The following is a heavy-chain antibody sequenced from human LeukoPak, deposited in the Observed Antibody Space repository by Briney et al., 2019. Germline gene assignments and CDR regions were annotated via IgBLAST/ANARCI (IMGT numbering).Heavy chain of an antibody. CDR2: IYYSGST. Sequence: PSETLSLTCTVSGGSISSSSYYWGWIRQPPGKGLEWIGSIYYSGSTYYNPSLKSRVTISVDTSKNQFSLKLSSVTAADTAVYYCARSHGDSIAAAGGTNWFDPWGQGTLVTVSS. V-gene: IGHV4-39*07. CDR1: GGSISSSSYY. CDR3: ARSHGDSIAAAGGTNWFDP. D-gene: IGHD6-13*01. J-gene: IGHJ5*02.